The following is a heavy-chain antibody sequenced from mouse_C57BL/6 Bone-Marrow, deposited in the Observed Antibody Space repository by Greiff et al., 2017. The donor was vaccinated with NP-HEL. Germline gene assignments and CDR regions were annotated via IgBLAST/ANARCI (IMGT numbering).Heavy chain of an antibody. Sequence: VQLQQSGPGLAKPSPTLSLTCSVTGYSITSAYWNWIRKFPGNKLEYLGYISYSGSTYYNPSLKSRISITRDTSKNQYYLQLTSVTTEDTATYYCARSPLWLRRNYYAMDYWGQGTSVTVSS. J-gene: IGHJ4*01. D-gene: IGHD2-2*01. V-gene: IGHV3-8*01. CDR3: ARSPLWLRRNYYAMDY. CDR2: ISYSGST. CDR1: GYSITSAY.